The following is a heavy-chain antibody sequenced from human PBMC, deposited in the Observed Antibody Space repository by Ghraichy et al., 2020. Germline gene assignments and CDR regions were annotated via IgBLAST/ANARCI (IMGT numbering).Heavy chain of an antibody. Sequence: GESLNISCAASGFTFSSYSMNWVRQAPGKGLEWVSSISSSSSYIYYADSVKGRFTISRDNAKNSLYLQMNSLRAEDTAVYYCARLGDDAFDIWGQGTMVTVSS. CDR3: ARLGDDAFDI. CDR2: ISSSSSYI. CDR1: GFTFSSYS. J-gene: IGHJ3*02. D-gene: IGHD3-10*01. V-gene: IGHV3-21*01.